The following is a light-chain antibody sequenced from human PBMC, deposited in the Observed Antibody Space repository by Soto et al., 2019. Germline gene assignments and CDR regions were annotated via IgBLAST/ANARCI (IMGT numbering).Light chain of an antibody. CDR1: SSNIGNNY. J-gene: IGLJ3*02. Sequence: QSVLTQPPSVSVAPGQKVTISCSGSSSNIGNNYVSWYQQLPGTAPKHLIYDNNIRPSGIPDRFSGSKSGTSATLGITGLQTGDEADYYCGTWDSSLSAGVFGGGTKLTVL. V-gene: IGLV1-51*01. CDR2: DNN. CDR3: GTWDSSLSAGV.